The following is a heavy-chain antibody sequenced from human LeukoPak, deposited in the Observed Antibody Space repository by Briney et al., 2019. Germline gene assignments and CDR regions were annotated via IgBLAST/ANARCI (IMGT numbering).Heavy chain of an antibody. D-gene: IGHD3-22*01. Sequence: PSETLSLTCTVSGGSISSGSYYWNWIRQPAGKGLEWIGSIYYSGSTYYNPSLKSRVTISVDTSKNQFSLKLSSVTAADTAVYYCARLGETYYYDSSGYFDYWGQGTLVTVSS. CDR1: GGSISSGSYY. V-gene: IGHV4-39*01. CDR2: IYYSGST. CDR3: ARLGETYYYDSSGYFDY. J-gene: IGHJ4*02.